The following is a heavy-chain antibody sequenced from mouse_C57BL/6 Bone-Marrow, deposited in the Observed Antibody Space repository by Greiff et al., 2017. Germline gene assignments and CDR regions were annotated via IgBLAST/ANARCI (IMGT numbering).Heavy chain of an antibody. V-gene: IGHV1-76*01. CDR2: IYPGSGNT. Sequence: QVHVKQSGAELVRPGASVKLSCKASGYTFTDYYINWVKQRPGQGLEWIARIYPGSGNTYYNEKFKGKATLTAEKSSSTAYMQLSSLTSEDSAVYFCARSRWLPDYWGQGTTLTVSS. J-gene: IGHJ2*01. D-gene: IGHD2-3*01. CDR3: ARSRWLPDY. CDR1: GYTFTDYY.